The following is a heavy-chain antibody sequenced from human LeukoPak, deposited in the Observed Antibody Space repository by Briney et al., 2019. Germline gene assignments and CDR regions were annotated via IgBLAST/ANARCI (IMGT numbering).Heavy chain of an antibody. CDR2: RNPNSGNT. Sequence: ASVKVSCKASGYTFTSSDINWVRQATGQGLEWMGWRNPNSGNTGYAQKFQGRVIMTTNTSISTAYMELTNLRSEDTAVYYCARGKPYSSGWFNPYYFDLWGQGTLVTVFS. J-gene: IGHJ4*02. CDR3: ARGKPYSSGWFNPYYFDL. V-gene: IGHV1-8*01. CDR1: GYTFTSSD. D-gene: IGHD6-19*01.